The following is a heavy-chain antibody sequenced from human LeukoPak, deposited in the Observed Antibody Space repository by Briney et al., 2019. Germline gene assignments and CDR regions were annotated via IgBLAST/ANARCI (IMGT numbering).Heavy chain of an antibody. CDR3: AHKARIGAQFDY. V-gene: IGHV2-5*02. D-gene: IGHD6-25*01. J-gene: IGHJ4*02. Sequence: SGPTLVKPTQTLTLTCTFSGFSFSTSRVGVGWIRQPPGKALEWLAHIYWDDDKRYSPSLKSRLTIAKVTFKNQAVLTMTNMDPVDTATYYCAHKARIGAQFDYWGQGTLVTVSS. CDR1: GFSFSTSRVG. CDR2: IYWDDDK.